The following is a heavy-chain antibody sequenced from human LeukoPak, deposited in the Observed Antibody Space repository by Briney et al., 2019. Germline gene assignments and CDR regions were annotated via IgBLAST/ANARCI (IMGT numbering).Heavy chain of an antibody. J-gene: IGHJ4*02. Sequence: GGSLRLSCAASGFTFSSYWMHWVRQAPGKGLVWVSRIISDGSTTSYADSVKGRFTISRDNAKNTLYLQMNSLRAEDTAVYYCTRQLVGEDFDSWGQGTLVTVSS. V-gene: IGHV3-74*01. CDR1: GFTFSSYW. CDR2: IISDGSTT. D-gene: IGHD3-16*01. CDR3: TRQLVGEDFDS.